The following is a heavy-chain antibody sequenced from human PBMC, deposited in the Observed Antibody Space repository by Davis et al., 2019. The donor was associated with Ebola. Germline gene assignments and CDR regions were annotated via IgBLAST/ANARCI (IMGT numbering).Heavy chain of an antibody. CDR1: GFTFSSYA. D-gene: IGHD3-9*01. CDR3: ASTYYDILTGYPTFDY. Sequence: LSLTCAASGFTFSSYAMHWVRQAPGKGLEWVAVISYDGSNKYNADSVKGRFTISRDNSKNTLYLQMNSLRAEDTAVYYCASTYYDILTGYPTFDYWGQGTLVTVSS. V-gene: IGHV3-30-3*02. J-gene: IGHJ4*02. CDR2: ISYDGSNK.